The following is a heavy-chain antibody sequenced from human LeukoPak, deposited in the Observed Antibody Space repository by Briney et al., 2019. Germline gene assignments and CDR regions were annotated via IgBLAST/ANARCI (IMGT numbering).Heavy chain of an antibody. CDR2: IWYDGSNK. CDR1: GFTFSSYG. CDR3: AKDRFSGSYYFDY. J-gene: IGHJ4*02. Sequence: GRSLRLSCAASGFTFSSYGMHWVRQAPGKGLEWVAVIWYDGSNKYYADSVKGRFTISRDNSKNTLCLQMNSLRAEDTAVYYCAKDRFSGSYYFDYWGQGTLVTVSS. D-gene: IGHD6-19*01. V-gene: IGHV3-33*06.